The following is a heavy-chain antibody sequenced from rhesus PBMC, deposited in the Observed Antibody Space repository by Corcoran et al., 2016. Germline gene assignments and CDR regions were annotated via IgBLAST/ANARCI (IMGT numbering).Heavy chain of an antibody. Sequence: QVQLQESGPGLVKPSETLSLTCAVPGGSINNYNWWTWVRQPPGQGLEWIGKIGGATDAPIYNPNLKSRVTISKDTSKNQLSLKLSSMTAADTAVYYCVRHGYCSVSQCYYGLDSWGQGVVVTVSS. CDR1: GGSINNYNW. J-gene: IGHJ6*01. D-gene: IGHD2-8*01. V-gene: IGHV4-65*02. CDR2: IGGATDAP. CDR3: VRHGYCSVSQCYYGLDS.